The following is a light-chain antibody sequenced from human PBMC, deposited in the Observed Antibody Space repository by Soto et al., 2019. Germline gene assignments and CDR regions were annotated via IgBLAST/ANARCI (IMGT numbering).Light chain of an antibody. CDR2: AAS. CDR1: QSISTY. J-gene: IGKJ5*01. CDR3: QQLNSYPSIT. Sequence: DIQMTQSPSSLPASVGDRVTISCRAAQSISTYLNWYQQKPGTAPRLLIYAASTLQSGVPSRFSGSGSGTEFTLTISSLQPEDFATYYCQQLNSYPSITFGQGTRLEIK. V-gene: IGKV1-9*01.